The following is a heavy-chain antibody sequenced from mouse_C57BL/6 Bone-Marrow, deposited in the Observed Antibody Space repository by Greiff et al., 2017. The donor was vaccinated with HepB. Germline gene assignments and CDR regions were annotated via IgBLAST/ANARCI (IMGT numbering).Heavy chain of an antibody. J-gene: IGHJ1*03. CDR3: ARYDGSSHWYFDV. Sequence: DVMLVESGGGLVQPGGSLSLSCAASGFTFTDYYMSWVRQPPGKALEWLGFIRNKANGYTTEYSASVKGRFTISRDNPQSILYLQMNALRAEDSATYYCARYDGSSHWYFDVWGTGTTVTVSS. CDR1: GFTFTDYY. CDR2: IRNKANGYTT. V-gene: IGHV7-3*01. D-gene: IGHD1-1*01.